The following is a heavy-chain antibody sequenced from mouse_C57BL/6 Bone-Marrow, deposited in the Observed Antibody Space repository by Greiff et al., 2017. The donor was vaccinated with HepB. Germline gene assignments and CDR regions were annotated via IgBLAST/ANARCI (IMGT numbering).Heavy chain of an antibody. V-gene: IGHV1-18*01. CDR1: GYTFTDYN. Sequence: DVQLQESGPELVKPGASVKIPCKASGYTFTDYNMDWVKQSHGKSLEWIGDINPNNGGTIYNQKFKGKATLTVDKSSSTAYMELRSLPSDDTAVYYCARKTVSSYTFDYWGQGTTLTVSS. J-gene: IGHJ2*01. CDR3: ARKTVSSYTFDY. CDR2: INPNNGGT. D-gene: IGHD1-1*01.